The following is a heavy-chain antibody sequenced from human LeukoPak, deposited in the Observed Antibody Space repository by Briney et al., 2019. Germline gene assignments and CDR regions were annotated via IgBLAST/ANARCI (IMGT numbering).Heavy chain of an antibody. J-gene: IGHJ3*02. Sequence: SETLSLTCTVSGGSISSYYWSWIRQPPEKGLEWIGYIYNRGSNTNYNPSLKSRVTISVDMSKNQFSLKLRSVTAADTAAYFCARDRPGIAVAGDAFDIWGRGTMATVSS. D-gene: IGHD6-19*01. CDR1: GGSISSYY. CDR2: IYNRGSNT. CDR3: ARDRPGIAVAGDAFDI. V-gene: IGHV4-59*01.